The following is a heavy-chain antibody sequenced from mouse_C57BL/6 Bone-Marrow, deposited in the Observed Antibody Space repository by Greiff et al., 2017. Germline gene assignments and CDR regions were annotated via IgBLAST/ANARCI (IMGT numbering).Heavy chain of an antibody. CDR3: ARPYGYDWYFDV. D-gene: IGHD2-2*01. J-gene: IGHJ1*03. Sequence: EVQVVESGGDLVKPGGSLKLSCAASGFTFSSYGMSWVRQTPDKRLEWVATISSGGSYTYYPDSVKGRFTISRDNAKNTLYLQMSSLKSEDTAMYYCARPYGYDWYFDVWGTGTTVTVSS. V-gene: IGHV5-6*01. CDR1: GFTFSSYG. CDR2: ISSGGSYT.